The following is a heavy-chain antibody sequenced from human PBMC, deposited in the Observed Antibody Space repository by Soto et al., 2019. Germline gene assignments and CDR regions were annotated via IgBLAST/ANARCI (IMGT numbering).Heavy chain of an antibody. Sequence: GGSLRLSCAASGFTFSSYAMSWVRQAPGKGLEWVSAISGSGGSTYYADSVRGRFTISRDNSKNTLYLQMNSLRAEDTAVYYCAKSMGMATIIYFDYWGQGTLVTVSS. CDR1: GFTFSSYA. CDR3: AKSMGMATIIYFDY. J-gene: IGHJ4*02. V-gene: IGHV3-23*01. CDR2: ISGSGGST. D-gene: IGHD5-12*01.